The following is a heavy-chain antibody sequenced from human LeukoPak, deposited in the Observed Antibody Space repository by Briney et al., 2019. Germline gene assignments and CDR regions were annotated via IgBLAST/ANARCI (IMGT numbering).Heavy chain of an antibody. CDR1: GFIFSNYA. J-gene: IGHJ4*02. CDR3: AKGIAAAGRVFDY. Sequence: PGGSLRLSCAASGFIFSNYATSWVRQAPGKGLEWVSAISAGGGSTNYVDSVKGRFTISRDNSKNTLFLQMNSLRAEDTAVYYCAKGIAAAGRVFDYWGQGTLVTVSS. CDR2: ISAGGGST. D-gene: IGHD6-13*01. V-gene: IGHV3-23*01.